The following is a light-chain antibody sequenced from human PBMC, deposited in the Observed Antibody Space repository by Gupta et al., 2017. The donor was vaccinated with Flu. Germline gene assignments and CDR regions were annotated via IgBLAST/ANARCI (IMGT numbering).Light chain of an antibody. CDR2: AAS. J-gene: IGKJ2*01. CDR1: QEINRF. Sequence: PSSLSASVGDRVTITCRASQEINRFLAWFQQKPGKAPKHLIYAASTVNSGVPSRFSGSGSGTDFSLTISSRQPEDFARYYCQHEKSSPVPFGQGTKVDIK. V-gene: IGKV1-16*01. CDR3: QHEKSSPVP.